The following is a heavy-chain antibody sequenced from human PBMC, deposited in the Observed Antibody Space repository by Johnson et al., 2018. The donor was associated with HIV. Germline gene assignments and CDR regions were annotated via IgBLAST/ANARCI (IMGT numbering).Heavy chain of an antibody. D-gene: IGHD3-22*01. V-gene: IGHV3-30-3*01. CDR3: AREGPGAYYDSSGDAFDI. Sequence: QVQLVESGGGVVQPGRSLRLSCAASGFTFSSYAMHWVRQAPGKGLEWVSVISYDGSNNYYADSVTGRFTISRDNSKNTLYLQMNGLRAEDTAVYYCAREGPGAYYDSSGDAFDIWGQGTMVTVSS. CDR2: ISYDGSNN. J-gene: IGHJ3*02. CDR1: GFTFSSYA.